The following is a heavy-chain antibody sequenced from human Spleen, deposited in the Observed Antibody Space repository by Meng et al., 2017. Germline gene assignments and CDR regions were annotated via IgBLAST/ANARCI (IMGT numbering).Heavy chain of an antibody. D-gene: IGHD2-2*01. V-gene: IGHV3-23*01. CDR2: ISGSGGST. J-gene: IGHJ4*02. Sequence: GESLKISCAASGFTFSSYAMSWVRQAPGKGLEWVSAISGSGGSTYYADSVKGRFTISRDNSKNTVYLQMHSLRAEDTAVYYCAKRSIVVVPAAIFDYWGQGTLVTVSS. CDR3: AKRSIVVVPAAIFDY. CDR1: GFTFSSYA.